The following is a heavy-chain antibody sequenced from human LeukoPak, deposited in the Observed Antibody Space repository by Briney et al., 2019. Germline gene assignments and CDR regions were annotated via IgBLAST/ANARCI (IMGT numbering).Heavy chain of an antibody. Sequence: GGSLTLSWAASEFTFTTYGMDWVRPAPGKGLDWVAFIYYDGSNIYYADYVKGRFTISRHISKNTLYLQMDSLRAEDTAVYYCARPHTSGQLFAFDLWGQGTMVTVSS. CDR2: IYYDGSNI. D-gene: IGHD3-22*01. V-gene: IGHV3-33*01. CDR3: ARPHTSGQLFAFDL. J-gene: IGHJ3*01. CDR1: EFTFTTYG.